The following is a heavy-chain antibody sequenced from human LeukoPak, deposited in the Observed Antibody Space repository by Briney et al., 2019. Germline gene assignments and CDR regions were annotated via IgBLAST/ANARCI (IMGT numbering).Heavy chain of an antibody. CDR1: GYTFTGYY. CDR2: INPNSGGT. D-gene: IGHD2-15*01. V-gene: IGHV1-2*04. CDR3: ARAPNPQDIVVVVAAPGGEDAFDI. Sequence: ASVKVSCKASGYTFTGYYMHWVRQAPGQGLEWMGWINPNSGGTNYAQKFQGWVTMTRDTSISTAYMELSRLRSDDTAVYYCARAPNPQDIVVVVAAPGGEDAFDIWGQGTMVTVSS. J-gene: IGHJ3*02.